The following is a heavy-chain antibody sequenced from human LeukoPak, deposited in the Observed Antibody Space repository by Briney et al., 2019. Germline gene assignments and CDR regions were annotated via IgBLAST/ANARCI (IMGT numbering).Heavy chain of an antibody. Sequence: PSETLSLTCTVSGYSISSGYYWGWIRQPPGKGLEWIGTIYHSGSTYYSPSLKSRVTISVDTSKNQFSLKLSSVTAADTAVYYCASSTLRLGELSPDYFDYWGQGTLVTVSS. CDR2: IYHSGST. J-gene: IGHJ4*02. CDR3: ASSTLRLGELSPDYFDY. V-gene: IGHV4-38-2*02. D-gene: IGHD3-16*02. CDR1: GYSISSGYY.